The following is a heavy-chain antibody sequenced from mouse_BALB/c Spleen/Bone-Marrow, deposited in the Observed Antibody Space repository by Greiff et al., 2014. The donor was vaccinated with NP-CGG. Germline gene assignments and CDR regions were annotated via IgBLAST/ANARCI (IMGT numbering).Heavy chain of an antibody. D-gene: IGHD2-3*01. CDR1: GYTFTSFY. CDR3: TRADGYYVPHWYFDV. V-gene: IGHV1S81*02. J-gene: IGHJ1*01. Sequence: QVQLKESGAELVKPGASVKLSCKASGYTFTSFYMYWVKQRPGQGLEWIGEINPSNVGTNFTERFKSKATLTVDKSSSTAYMQLSSRTSDDSAVYYCTRADGYYVPHWYFDVWGAGTTVTVSS. CDR2: INPSNVGT.